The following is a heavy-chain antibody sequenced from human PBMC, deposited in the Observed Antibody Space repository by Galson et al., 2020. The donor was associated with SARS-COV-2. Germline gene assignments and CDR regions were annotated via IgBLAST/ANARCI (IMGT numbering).Heavy chain of an antibody. CDR2: IRSRANNYAT. V-gene: IGHV3-73*01. Sequence: QLGESLKISCAASGFTFSGAVLHWVRQASGKGLEWVGRIRSRANNYATGYGASVKGRFIVSRDDSKKTAYLQMTSLKTEDTAVYYCTTINYWGQGTLVTVSS. CDR3: TTINY. CDR1: GFTFSGAV. J-gene: IGHJ4*02.